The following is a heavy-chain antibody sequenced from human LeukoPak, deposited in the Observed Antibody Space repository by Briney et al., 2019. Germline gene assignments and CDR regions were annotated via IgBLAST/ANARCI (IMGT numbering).Heavy chain of an antibody. V-gene: IGHV1-46*03. CDR2: INPSGGST. Sequence: GASVKVSCKASGYTFTSYYMHWVRQAPGQGLEWMGIINPSGGSTSYAQKFQGRVTMTRDTSTSTVYMELSGLRSEDTAVYYCARDGAYDFWSGYYSTFDYWGQGTLVTVSS. CDR3: ARDGAYDFWSGYYSTFDY. CDR1: GYTFTSYY. D-gene: IGHD3-3*01. J-gene: IGHJ4*02.